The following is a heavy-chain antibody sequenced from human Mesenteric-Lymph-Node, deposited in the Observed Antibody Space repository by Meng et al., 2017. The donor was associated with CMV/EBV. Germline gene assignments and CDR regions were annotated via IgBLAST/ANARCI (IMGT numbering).Heavy chain of an antibody. V-gene: IGHV3-33*06. D-gene: IGHD3-3*01. Sequence: GGSLRLSCAASGFTFSSYGMHWVRQAPGQGLEWVAVIWYDGSNKYYADSVKGRFTISRDNSKNTLYLQMNSLRAEDTAVYYCAKDYDFWSGYPKYYYYGMDVWGQGTTVTVSS. CDR3: AKDYDFWSGYPKYYYYGMDV. CDR1: GFTFSSYG. CDR2: IWYDGSNK. J-gene: IGHJ6*02.